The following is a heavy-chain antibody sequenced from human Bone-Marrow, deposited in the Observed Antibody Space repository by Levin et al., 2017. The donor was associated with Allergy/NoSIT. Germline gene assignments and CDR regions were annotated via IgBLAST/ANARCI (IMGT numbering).Heavy chain of an antibody. CDR2: IITLFGTT. Sequence: KISCKASGGTFTNYAISWVRQAPGQGLEWVGGIITLFGTTNYALKFQGRVTITADESTSTAYMELSSLRSEDTAVYYCARLEDGYNPGSEFDYWGQGTLVTVSS. CDR3: ARLEDGYNPGSEFDY. D-gene: IGHD5-24*01. CDR1: GGTFTNYA. V-gene: IGHV1-69*01. J-gene: IGHJ4*02.